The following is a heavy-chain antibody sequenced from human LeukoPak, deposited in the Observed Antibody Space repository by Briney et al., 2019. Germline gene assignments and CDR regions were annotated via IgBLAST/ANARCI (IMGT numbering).Heavy chain of an antibody. CDR1: GYTFTDYY. CDR3: ARGTIWNWFDS. CDR2: VDPEDGET. Sequence: ASVKVSCKVSGYTFTDYYMHWVQQAPGKGLEWMGLVDPEDGETIYAEKFQGRVTITADTSTDTAYMELSSLRSEDTAVYYCARGTIWNWFDSWGQGTLVTVSS. V-gene: IGHV1-69-2*01. D-gene: IGHD1-1*01. J-gene: IGHJ5*01.